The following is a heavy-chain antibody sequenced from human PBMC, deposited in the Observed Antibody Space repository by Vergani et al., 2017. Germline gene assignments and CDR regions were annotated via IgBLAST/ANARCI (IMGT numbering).Heavy chain of an antibody. J-gene: IGHJ4*02. CDR1: GFTFSSYA. V-gene: IGHV3-7*01. CDR2: IKQDGSEK. D-gene: IGHD3-3*01. Sequence: EVQLLESGGGLVQPGGSLRLSCAASGFTFSSYAMSWVRQAPGKGLEWVANIKQDGSEKYYVDSVKGRFTISRDNAKNSLYLQMNSLRAEDTAVYYCARDSLWDRFLEWFGGQGTLVTVSS. CDR3: ARDSLWDRFLEWF.